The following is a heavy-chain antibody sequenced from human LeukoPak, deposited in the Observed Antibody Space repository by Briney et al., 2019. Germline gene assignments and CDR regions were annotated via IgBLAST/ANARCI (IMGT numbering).Heavy chain of an antibody. CDR2: ISWNGGRI. V-gene: IGHV3-9*01. D-gene: IGHD5-24*01. J-gene: IGHJ4*02. CDR1: GFIFDDYA. CDR3: SRVGYIDEGIDY. Sequence: GGSLRLSCAASGFIFDDYAMNWVRQAPGKGLEWVAGISWNGGRITYADSVKGRFTISRDNAKNSLYLQMNSLRAEDTAIYYCSRVGYIDEGIDYWGQGTLVTVSS.